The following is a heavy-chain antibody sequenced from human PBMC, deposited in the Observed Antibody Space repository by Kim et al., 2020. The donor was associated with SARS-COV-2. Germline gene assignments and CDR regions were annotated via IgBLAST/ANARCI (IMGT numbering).Heavy chain of an antibody. Sequence: GGSLRLSCAASGFTFDDYAMHWVRQAPGKGLEWVSGISWNSGSIGYADSVKGRFTISRDNAKNSLYLQMNSLRAEDTALYYCAKTYYDILSGPGGAGGAFDIWGPGTMVPVSS. CDR3: AKTYYDILSGPGGAGGAFDI. J-gene: IGHJ3*02. CDR2: ISWNSGSI. CDR1: GFTFDDYA. V-gene: IGHV3-9*01. D-gene: IGHD3-9*01.